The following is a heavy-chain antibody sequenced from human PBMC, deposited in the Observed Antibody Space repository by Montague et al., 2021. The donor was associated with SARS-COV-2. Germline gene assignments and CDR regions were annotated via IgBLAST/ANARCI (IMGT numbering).Heavy chain of an antibody. Sequence: PALVKPTQTLTLTCTFSGFSLSTSGMCVSWIRQPPGKALEWLARIDWDDDKYYSASLKTRLTISKDTSKNQVVLTMTNMDPVDTATYYCARTYYGGRPFDYWGQGTLVTVPS. CDR3: ARTYYGGRPFDY. J-gene: IGHJ4*02. V-gene: IGHV2-70*11. CDR2: IDWDDDK. D-gene: IGHD4-23*01. CDR1: GFSLSTSGMC.